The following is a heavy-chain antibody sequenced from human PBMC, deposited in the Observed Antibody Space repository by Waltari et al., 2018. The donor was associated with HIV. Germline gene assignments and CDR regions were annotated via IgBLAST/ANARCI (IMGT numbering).Heavy chain of an antibody. CDR2: LYNSGST. J-gene: IGHJ4*02. V-gene: IGHV4-59*08. CDR1: GDSISTYY. Sequence: QVQLQASGPGLVKPSETLTLTCSISGDSISTYYWSWIRQPPGKGLEWIEYLYNSGSTNYNPSLKGRLTISADTSKNQISLMLRSVTAADTAVYYCARLGGITAPDYWGQGTLVTVSS. D-gene: IGHD3-16*01. CDR3: ARLGGITAPDY.